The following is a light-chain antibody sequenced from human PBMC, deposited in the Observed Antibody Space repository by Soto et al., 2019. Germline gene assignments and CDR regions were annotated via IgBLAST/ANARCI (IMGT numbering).Light chain of an antibody. J-gene: IGLJ1*01. CDR3: ASYTSSTTLV. V-gene: IGLV2-14*01. Sequence: ALTQPASVSGSPGQSITISCTGTSSDVGGYNYVSWYQQHPGKAPKTMVYEVSNRPSGVSNRFSGSKSGNTASLTISGLQAEDEADYYCASYTSSTTLVFGTGTKLTVL. CDR2: EVS. CDR1: SSDVGGYNY.